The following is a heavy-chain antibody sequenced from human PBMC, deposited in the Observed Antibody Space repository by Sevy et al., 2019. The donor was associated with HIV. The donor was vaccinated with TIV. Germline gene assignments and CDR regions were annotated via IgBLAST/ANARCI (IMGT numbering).Heavy chain of an antibody. D-gene: IGHD2-21*01. Sequence: GGSLRLSCTASGFTFNNFGIHWVRQAPGKGLQWVALMWYDGNNKYYADSVKGRFTISRDSSKNTVYLQMNNLRAEDTAMYYCARGPSLIVAGAAGYLDYWGQGTLVTVSS. CDR3: ARGPSLIVAGAAGYLDY. V-gene: IGHV3-33*01. J-gene: IGHJ4*02. CDR1: GFTFNNFG. CDR2: MWYDGNNK.